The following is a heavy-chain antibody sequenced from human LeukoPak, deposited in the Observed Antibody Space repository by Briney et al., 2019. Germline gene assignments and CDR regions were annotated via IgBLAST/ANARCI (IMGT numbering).Heavy chain of an antibody. Sequence: SETLSLTCTVSGGSFSSGSYYWSWIRQHPGKGLEWIGYIYYSGSTYYNPSLKSRVTISVDTSKNQFSLKLSSVTAADTAVYYCASGGYSYGTFFDYWGQGTLVTVSS. CDR3: ASGGYSYGTFFDY. CDR2: IYYSGST. D-gene: IGHD5-18*01. CDR1: GGSFSSGSYY. J-gene: IGHJ4*02. V-gene: IGHV4-31*03.